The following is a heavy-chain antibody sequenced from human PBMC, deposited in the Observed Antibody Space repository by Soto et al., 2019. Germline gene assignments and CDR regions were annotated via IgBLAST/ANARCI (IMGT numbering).Heavy chain of an antibody. CDR1: GFTFSNYA. J-gene: IGHJ4*02. D-gene: IGHD1-26*01. V-gene: IGHV3-23*01. CDR2: ITGSSGST. CDR3: AKSVGGVFDL. Sequence: SLRLSCAASGFTFSNYAMNWVRQAPGKGLEWVSTITGSSGSTYDADSVKGRFTISRDNSKNTLYLQMNSLRAEDTAVYFCAKSVGGVFDLWGQGTLVTVSS.